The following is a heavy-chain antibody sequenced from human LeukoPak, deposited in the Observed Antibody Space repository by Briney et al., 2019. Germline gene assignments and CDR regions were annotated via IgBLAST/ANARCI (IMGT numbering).Heavy chain of an antibody. V-gene: IGHV4-38-2*01. CDR1: GYSISSGYY. Sequence: SETLSLTXAVSGYSISSGYYWGWIRQPPGKGLEWIGSIYHSGSTYYNPSLKSRVTISVDTSKNQFSLKLSSVTAADTAVYYCARTMIVVVNSEFDIWGQGTMVTVSS. CDR2: IYHSGST. D-gene: IGHD3-22*01. J-gene: IGHJ3*02. CDR3: ARTMIVVVNSEFDI.